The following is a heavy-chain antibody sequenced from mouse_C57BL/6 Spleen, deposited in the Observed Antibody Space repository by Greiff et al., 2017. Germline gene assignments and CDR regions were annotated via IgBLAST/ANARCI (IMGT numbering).Heavy chain of an antibody. CDR1: GFTFSSYG. J-gene: IGHJ2*01. Sequence: EVKLQESGGDLVKPGGSLKLSCAASGFTFSSYGMSWVRQTPDKRLEWVATISSGGSYTYYPDSVKGRFTISRDNAKNTLYLQMSSLKSEDTAMYYCASQTGTFYFDYWGQGTTLTVSS. CDR2: ISSGGSYT. D-gene: IGHD4-1*01. CDR3: ASQTGTFYFDY. V-gene: IGHV5-6*01.